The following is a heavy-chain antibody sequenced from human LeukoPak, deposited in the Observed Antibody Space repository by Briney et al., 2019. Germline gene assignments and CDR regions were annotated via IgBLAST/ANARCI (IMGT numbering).Heavy chain of an antibody. D-gene: IGHD1-14*01. CDR1: GFTFSNFA. J-gene: IGHJ4*02. CDR2: ISTSGT. V-gene: IGHV3-23*01. CDR3: AKNINHLE. Sequence: GGSLRLSCAASGFTFSNFAMTWVRQAPGKGLEWVSVISTSGTYYAESVKGRFTISRDNSQNTLYLQMSSLRAEDTAVYYCAKNINHLEWGQGTLVTVSS.